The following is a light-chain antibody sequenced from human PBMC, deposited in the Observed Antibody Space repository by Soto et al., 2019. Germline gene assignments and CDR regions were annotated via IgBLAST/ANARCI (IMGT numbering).Light chain of an antibody. V-gene: IGKV1-9*01. CDR3: QLLNSYPLS. CDR1: QGISSY. J-gene: IGKJ4*01. CDR2: AAS. Sequence: DIQLTQSPSFLSASVGDRVTITCRASQGISSYLAWYQQKPGKAPNLLIYAASSLQSGVPSRFSGSGSGTEFSLTISRLQPEDFASYYCQLLNSYPLSFGGGTKVEIK.